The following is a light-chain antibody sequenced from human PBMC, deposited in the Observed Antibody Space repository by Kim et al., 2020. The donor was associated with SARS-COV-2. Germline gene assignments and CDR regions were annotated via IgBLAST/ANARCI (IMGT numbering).Light chain of an antibody. V-gene: IGLV5-37*01. Sequence: LTCTLPSDINVGSHNVYWFKQKPGSPPRYLLYYFSDSDKGQGSGVPSRFSGSKDASANTGILLISGLQSEDEADYYCMIWPRNAVLFGGGTQLTVL. J-gene: IGLJ2*01. CDR2: YFSDSDK. CDR1: SDINVGSHN. CDR3: MIWPRNAVL.